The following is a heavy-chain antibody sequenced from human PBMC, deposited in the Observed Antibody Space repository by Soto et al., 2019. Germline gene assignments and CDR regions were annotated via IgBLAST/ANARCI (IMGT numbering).Heavy chain of an antibody. CDR3: ARSGISTAMVGPERGYYYGMDV. J-gene: IGHJ6*02. CDR1: GGTFSTSS. D-gene: IGHD5-18*01. Sequence: GASVKVSCKAGGTFSTSSITWVRQAPGQGLEWMGRIIPLLDTVDYAQKFQGRVTITADKSTNTAYMDLTRLTFEDTAVYYCARSGISTAMVGPERGYYYGMDVWG. V-gene: IGHV1-69*08. CDR2: IIPLLDTV.